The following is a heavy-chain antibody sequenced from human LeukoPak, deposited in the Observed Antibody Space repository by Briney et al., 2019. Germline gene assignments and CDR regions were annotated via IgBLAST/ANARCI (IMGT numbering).Heavy chain of an antibody. Sequence: GGSLRLSCAVSGFTFSSYSMNWVRQAPGKGLEWVSSISSSSSYIYYADSVKGRFTISRDNAKNSLYLQMNSLRAEDTAVYYCARDLHELGILYYFDYWGQGTLVTVSS. CDR3: ARDLHELGILYYFDY. V-gene: IGHV3-21*01. D-gene: IGHD7-27*01. CDR1: GFTFSSYS. J-gene: IGHJ4*02. CDR2: ISSSSSYI.